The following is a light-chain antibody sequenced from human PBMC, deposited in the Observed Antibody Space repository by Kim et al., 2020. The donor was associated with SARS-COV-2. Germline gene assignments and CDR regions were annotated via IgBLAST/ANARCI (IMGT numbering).Light chain of an antibody. J-gene: IGKJ2*01. CDR2: VAS. V-gene: IGKV1-8*01. CDR1: QDISIY. Sequence: TGDRFTVTFRASQDISIYLAWYQQKPGKSPKLLIYVASTLQSGVPSRFRGSGSGTDFSLTIDCLQSEDFAAYFCQQYYGSPYTFGQGTKLEI. CDR3: QQYYGSPYT.